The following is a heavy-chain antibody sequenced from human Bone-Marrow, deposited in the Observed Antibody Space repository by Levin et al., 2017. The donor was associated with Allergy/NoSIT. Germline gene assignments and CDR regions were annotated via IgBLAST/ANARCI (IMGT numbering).Heavy chain of an antibody. CDR2: INPNSGGT. V-gene: IGHV1-2*06. J-gene: IGHJ4*02. CDR1: GYTFTGYY. Sequence: ASVKVSCKASGYTFTGYYMHWVRQAPGQGLEWMGRINPNSGGTNYAQKFQGRVTMTRDTSISTAYMELSRLRSDDTAVYYCARAEGSGYCSGGSCYLVVNCGGDCYSLFDYWGQGTLVTVSS. CDR3: ARAEGSGYCSGGSCYLVVNCGGDCYSLFDY. D-gene: IGHD2-15*01.